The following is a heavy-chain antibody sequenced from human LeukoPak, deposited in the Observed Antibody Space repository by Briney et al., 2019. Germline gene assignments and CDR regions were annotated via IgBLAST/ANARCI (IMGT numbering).Heavy chain of an antibody. CDR1: GFTFSRYS. V-gene: IGHV3-21*01. CDR3: ARAIAVAGTESHDY. J-gene: IGHJ4*02. Sequence: GGSLRLSCAASGFTFSRYSMNWVRQAPGKGLEWASSISSSSSYIYYADSVKGRFTISRDNAKNSLYLQMNSLRAEDTAVYYCARAIAVAGTESHDYWGQGTLVTVSS. CDR2: ISSSSSYI. D-gene: IGHD6-19*01.